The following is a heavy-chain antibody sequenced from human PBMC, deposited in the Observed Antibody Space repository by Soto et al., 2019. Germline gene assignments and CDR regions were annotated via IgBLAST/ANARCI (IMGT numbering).Heavy chain of an antibody. CDR2: IYYSGST. Sequence: SETLSLTCTVSGGSISSSSYYWGWIRQPPGKGLEWIGSIYYSGSTYYNPSLKSRVTISVDTSKNQFSLKLSSVTAADTAVYYCARARAGEDAFDIWGQGTMVTVSS. D-gene: IGHD3-10*01. J-gene: IGHJ3*02. CDR3: ARARAGEDAFDI. CDR1: GGSISSSSYY. V-gene: IGHV4-39*01.